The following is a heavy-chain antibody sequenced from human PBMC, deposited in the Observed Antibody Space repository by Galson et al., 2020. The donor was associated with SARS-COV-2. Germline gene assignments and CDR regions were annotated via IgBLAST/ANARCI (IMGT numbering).Heavy chain of an antibody. CDR1: GFTFSSYW. J-gene: IGHJ4*02. Sequence: GGSLRLSCAASGFTFSSYWMHWVRQAPGKGLVWVSRIYSEGSSTSYADSVQGRFTISGDDAKNTLYLHMRSLRAEDTAVYYCARGDMRNDYFDYWGQGTLVTVSS. CDR3: ARGDMRNDYFDY. D-gene: IGHD3-16*01. V-gene: IGHV3-74*01. CDR2: IYSEGSST.